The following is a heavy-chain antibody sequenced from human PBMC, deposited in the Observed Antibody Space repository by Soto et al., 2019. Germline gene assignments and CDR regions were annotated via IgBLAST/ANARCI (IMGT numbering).Heavy chain of an antibody. V-gene: IGHV1-18*01. CDR1: GYTFSTSG. D-gene: IGHD2-15*01. CDR3: ARAGAAPYYYYGMDV. CDR2: ISTYNGDT. Sequence: QVQLVQSGAEVRKPGASVKVSCKAPGYTFSTSGMSWLRQAPGQGLEWMGWISTYNGDTNDAPKFQDRVTMTSDTATSTVYMALRSLRSDDTAVYYCARAGAAPYYYYGMDVWGQGTRVTVSS. J-gene: IGHJ6*02.